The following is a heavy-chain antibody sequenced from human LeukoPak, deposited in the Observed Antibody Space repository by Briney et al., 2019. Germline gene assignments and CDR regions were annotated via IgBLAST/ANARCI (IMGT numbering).Heavy chain of an antibody. CDR1: GYTFTGYY. D-gene: IGHD2-2*01. CDR2: IYPNSGGT. CDR3: ARDSAVGGCSSTSCPDSVEPHH. V-gene: IGHV1-2*02. J-gene: IGHJ4*02. Sequence: ASVKVSCKASGYTFTGYYIHWVRQAPGQGLEWMGWIYPNSGGTSYAQKFQGRVTMTRATSISTAYMELSSLRSEDTAVYYCARDSAVGGCSSTSCPDSVEPHHWGQGTLVTVSS.